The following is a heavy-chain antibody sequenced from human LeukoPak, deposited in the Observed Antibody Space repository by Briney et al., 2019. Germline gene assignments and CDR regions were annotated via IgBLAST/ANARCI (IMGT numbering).Heavy chain of an antibody. D-gene: IGHD4-23*01. V-gene: IGHV1-18*01. Sequence: ASVKVSCKASGYTFTSYGISWVRQAPGQGLEWMGWISAYNGNTNYAQKLQGRVTMTTDTSTSTAYMELRSLRSDDTAVYYCAKAYYGGNSPTYFDYWGQGTLVTVSS. CDR1: GYTFTSYG. J-gene: IGHJ4*02. CDR2: ISAYNGNT. CDR3: AKAYYGGNSPTYFDY.